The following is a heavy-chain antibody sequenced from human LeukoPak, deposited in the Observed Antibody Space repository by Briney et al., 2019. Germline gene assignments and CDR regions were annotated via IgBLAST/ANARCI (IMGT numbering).Heavy chain of an antibody. V-gene: IGHV3-21*04. J-gene: IGHJ4*02. D-gene: IGHD3-22*01. CDR3: AKHYDSSGYYPFDY. Sequence: GGSLRLSCAASGFTFSSYSMNWARQAPGKGLEWVSSISSSSSYIYYADSVKGRFTISRDNAKNSLYLQMNSLRVEDTAVYYCAKHYDSSGYYPFDYWGQGTLVTVSS. CDR2: ISSSSSYI. CDR1: GFTFSSYS.